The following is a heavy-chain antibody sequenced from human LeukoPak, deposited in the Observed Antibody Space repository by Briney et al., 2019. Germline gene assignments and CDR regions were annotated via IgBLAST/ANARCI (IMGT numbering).Heavy chain of an antibody. Sequence: SETLSLTCTVSGGSISSSSYYWGWIRQPPGKGLEWIGSIYYSGSTYYNPSLKSRVTISVDTSRNQFSLRLSSVTAADTAVYYCARTSLVAAGTEHNWFDPWGQGTLVTVSS. CDR1: GGSISSSSYY. V-gene: IGHV4-39*01. CDR3: ARTSLVAAGTEHNWFDP. J-gene: IGHJ5*02. D-gene: IGHD6-13*01. CDR2: IYYSGST.